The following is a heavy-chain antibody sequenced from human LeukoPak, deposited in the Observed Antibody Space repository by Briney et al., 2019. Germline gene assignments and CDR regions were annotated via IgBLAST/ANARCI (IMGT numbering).Heavy chain of an antibody. V-gene: IGHV3-21*01. Sequence: AGSLRLSCAASGFTFSSYSRNWVRQAPGKGLEWVSSISRSRSYIYNADSVKGRFTISRYNPKNSLYLQVNGLRAEDTGVYYCAKDPSDTAVVILDYWGQGTLVTVS. CDR3: AKDPSDTAVVILDY. J-gene: IGHJ4*02. CDR1: GFTFSSYS. D-gene: IGHD2-21*01. CDR2: ISRSRSYI.